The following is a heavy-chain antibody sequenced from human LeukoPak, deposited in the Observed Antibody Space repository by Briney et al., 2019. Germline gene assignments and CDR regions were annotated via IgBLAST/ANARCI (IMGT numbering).Heavy chain of an antibody. J-gene: IGHJ4*02. D-gene: IGHD6-13*01. CDR2: INPNSGGT. V-gene: IGHV1-2*02. CDR1: GYTFTGYY. Sequence: ASVKVSCKASGYTFTGYYMHWVRQAPGQGLEWMGWINPNSGGTNYAQKFQGGVTMTRDTSISTAYMELSRLRSDDTAVYYCARDGSSSWYSFDYWGQGTLVTVSS. CDR3: ARDGSSSWYSFDY.